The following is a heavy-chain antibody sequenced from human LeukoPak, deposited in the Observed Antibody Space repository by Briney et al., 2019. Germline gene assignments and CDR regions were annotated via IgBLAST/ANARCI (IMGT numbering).Heavy chain of an antibody. J-gene: IGHJ4*02. CDR3: ARETDIAVAANYFDY. Sequence: GLEWRXXXXPSGGGTTYAQKFQGRFTMTIDTSTSTVYMVLSSLRSADTALYYCARETDIAVAANYFDYWGQGTLVTVSS. V-gene: IGHV1-46*01. D-gene: IGHD6-19*01. CDR2: XXPSGGGT.